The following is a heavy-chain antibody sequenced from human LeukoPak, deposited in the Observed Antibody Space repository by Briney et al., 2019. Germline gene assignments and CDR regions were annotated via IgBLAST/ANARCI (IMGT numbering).Heavy chain of an antibody. V-gene: IGHV4-39*07. CDR1: GGSIRSSDDY. J-gene: IGHJ6*03. CDR2: IYYTGSS. D-gene: IGHD2-15*01. CDR3: TRAAGSGPLFTYHMDV. Sequence: SETLSLTCSVSGGSIRSSDDYWGFVRQTTGKGLEWMGSIYYTGSSHYNPSLKSRATISVDTSKNQFSLKLTSVTAADTAVYYCTRAAGSGPLFTYHMDVWGKGTTVTVSS.